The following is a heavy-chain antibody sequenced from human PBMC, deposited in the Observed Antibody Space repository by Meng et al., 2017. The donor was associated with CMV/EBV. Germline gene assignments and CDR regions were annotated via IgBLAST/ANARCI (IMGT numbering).Heavy chain of an antibody. CDR1: GFTFSSYW. V-gene: IGHV3-7*01. Sequence: GESLKISCAASGFTFSSYWMSWVRQAPGKGLEWVANIKQEGSEKYYVDSVKGRFTISRDNTKNSLYLQINSLRAEDTAVYYCASDFWSGYSGYYYYGMDVWGQGTTVTVSS. D-gene: IGHD3-3*01. J-gene: IGHJ6*02. CDR3: ASDFWSGYSGYYYYGMDV. CDR2: IKQEGSEK.